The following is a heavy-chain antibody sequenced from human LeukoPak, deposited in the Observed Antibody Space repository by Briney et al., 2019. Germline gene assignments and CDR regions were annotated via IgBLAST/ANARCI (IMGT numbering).Heavy chain of an antibody. CDR3: AKERDYYDSSGYSGLDY. V-gene: IGHV3-30*04. J-gene: IGHJ4*02. CDR2: IPYDGSNK. CDR1: GFTFSTYA. Sequence: GGSLRLSCAASGFTFSTYAMHWVRQAPGKGLEWVAVIPYDGSNKYYADSVKGRFTISRENSKNRLYLQMNSLRAEDTAVYYCAKERDYYDSSGYSGLDYWGQGTLVTVSS. D-gene: IGHD3-22*01.